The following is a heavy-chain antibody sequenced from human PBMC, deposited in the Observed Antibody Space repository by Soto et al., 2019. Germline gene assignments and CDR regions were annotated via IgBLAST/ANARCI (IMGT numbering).Heavy chain of an antibody. CDR1: GFTFSSYD. D-gene: IGHD2-15*01. CDR2: IGTAGDT. V-gene: IGHV3-13*01. CDR3: ARGYLRRKGYCSGGSCGYYYYYYMDV. J-gene: IGHJ6*03. Sequence: EVQLVESGGGLVQPGGSLRLSCAASGFTFSSYDMHWVRQATGKGLEWVSAIGTAGDTYYPGSVKGRFTISRENAKNSLYLQRNSLRAGDTAVYYCARGYLRRKGYCSGGSCGYYYYYYMDVWGKGTTVTVSS.